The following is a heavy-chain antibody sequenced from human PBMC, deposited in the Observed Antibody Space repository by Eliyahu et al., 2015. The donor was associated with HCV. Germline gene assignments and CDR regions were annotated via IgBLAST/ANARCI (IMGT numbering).Heavy chain of an antibody. CDR3: AKTTVTTAYYYFDY. V-gene: IGHV4-4*02. Sequence: VRQPPGKGLEWIGEIYHSGSTNYNPSLKSRVTISVDKSKNQFSLKLSSVTAADTAVYYCAKTTVTTAYYYFDYWGQGTLVTVSS. CDR2: IYHSGST. D-gene: IGHD4-11*01. J-gene: IGHJ4*02.